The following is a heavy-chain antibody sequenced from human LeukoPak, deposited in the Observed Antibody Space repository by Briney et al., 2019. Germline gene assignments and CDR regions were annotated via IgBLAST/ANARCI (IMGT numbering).Heavy chain of an antibody. V-gene: IGHV3-13*01. D-gene: IGHD5-24*01. CDR2: IGTAGDT. CDR1: GFTFSSYD. CDR3: ARGDGYKLVDY. Sequence: TGGSLRLSCAASGFTFSSYDMHWVRQATGKGLEWVSAIGTAGDTYYPGSVKGRFTISRENAKNSLYLQMNSLRAGDTAVYYCARGDGYKLVDYWGQGTLVTVSS. J-gene: IGHJ4*02.